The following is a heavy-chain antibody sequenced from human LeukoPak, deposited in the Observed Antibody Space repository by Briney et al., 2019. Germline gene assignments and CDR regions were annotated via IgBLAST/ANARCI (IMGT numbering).Heavy chain of an antibody. CDR3: ARGLHYYDSSGYYYISYYYMDV. CDR2: IYYSGST. Sequence: SETLSLTCTVSGGSISSSSYYWGWIRQPPGKGLEWIGSIYYSGSTYYNPSLKSRVTISLDTSKNQFSLKLSSVTAADTAVYYCARGLHYYDSSGYYYISYYYMDVWGKGTTVTISS. CDR1: GGSISSSSYY. V-gene: IGHV4-39*07. D-gene: IGHD3-22*01. J-gene: IGHJ6*03.